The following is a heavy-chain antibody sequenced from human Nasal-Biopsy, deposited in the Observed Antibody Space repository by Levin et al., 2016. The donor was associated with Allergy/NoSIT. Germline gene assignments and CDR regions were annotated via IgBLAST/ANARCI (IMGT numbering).Heavy chain of an antibody. J-gene: IGHJ6*02. CDR2: IWPDGINK. CDR3: ARDRARAYSHALDV. Sequence: GGSLRLSCAASGFTFTTYGMHWVRQAPGKGLEWVAIIWPDGINKYYADAVKGRFTISRDNSKDTIYVQMDSLTVDDSAVYYCARDRARAYSHALDVWGQGTTVTVSS. CDR1: GFTFTTYG. D-gene: IGHD2-21*01. V-gene: IGHV3-33*01.